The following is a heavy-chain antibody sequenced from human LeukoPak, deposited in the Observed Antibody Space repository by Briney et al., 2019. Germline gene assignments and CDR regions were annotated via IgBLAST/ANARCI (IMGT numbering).Heavy chain of an antibody. CDR2: ISGSGSNT. Sequence: AGGSLRLSCAASGFTFSNYAMTWVRQAPGKGLEWVSVISGSGSNTDYADSVKGRFTISRDNSKNTLYLQMNSLRAEDTAVYYCARVGIAVAGANDYWGQGTLVTVSS. CDR1: GFTFSNYA. D-gene: IGHD6-19*01. V-gene: IGHV3-23*01. J-gene: IGHJ4*02. CDR3: ARVGIAVAGANDY.